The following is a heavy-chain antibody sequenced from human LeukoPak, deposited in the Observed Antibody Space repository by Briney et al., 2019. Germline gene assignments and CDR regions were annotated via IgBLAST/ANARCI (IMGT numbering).Heavy chain of an antibody. CDR2: IHYNENP. J-gene: IGHJ1*01. CDR3: APYCSGGSCTGYVQH. CDR1: GDSISSSNYF. Sequence: SETMSLTCTVSGDSISSSNYFWDWVRQPPGKGLEWIGIIHYNENPYHNPSPKSRVTISVETYQNHFSLKLHSLPAADTAVYYCAPYCSGGSCTGYVQHWGQGTLVTVSS. D-gene: IGHD2-15*01. V-gene: IGHV4-39*02.